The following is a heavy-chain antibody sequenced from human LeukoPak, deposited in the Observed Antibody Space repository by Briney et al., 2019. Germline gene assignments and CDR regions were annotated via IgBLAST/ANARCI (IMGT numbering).Heavy chain of an antibody. CDR2: IKQDGSEK. CDR3: ARAAYSSTWYSRYFDL. D-gene: IGHD6-13*01. J-gene: IGHJ2*01. V-gene: IGHV3-7*01. Sequence: GGSLRLSCAASGFTLSSYWMSWVRQAPGKGLEWVANIKQDGSEKYYVDSVKGRFTISRENAKNSLYLQMNSLRAGDTAVYYCARAAYSSTWYSRYFDLWGRGTLVTVSS. CDR1: GFTLSSYW.